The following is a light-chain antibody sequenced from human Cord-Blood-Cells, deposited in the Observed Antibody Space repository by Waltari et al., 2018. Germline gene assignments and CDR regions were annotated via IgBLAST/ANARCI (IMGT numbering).Light chain of an antibody. Sequence: DIQMTQSPSSLSASVGDRVPITCRASQSISSYLNWYQQKPGKAPKLLIYAASTLQSGVPSRFSGSGSGTDFTLTISCLQSEDFATYYCQQYYSFPQTFGQGTKVEIK. J-gene: IGKJ1*01. CDR2: AAS. CDR3: QQYYSFPQT. CDR1: QSISSY. V-gene: IGKV1-39*01.